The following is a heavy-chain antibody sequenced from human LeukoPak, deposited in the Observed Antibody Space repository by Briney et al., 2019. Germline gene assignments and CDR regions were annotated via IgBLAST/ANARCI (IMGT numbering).Heavy chain of an antibody. CDR1: GFTFSSYE. Sequence: GGSLRLSCAASGFTFSSYEMNWVRQAPGKGLEWVSYISSSGSTIYYADSVKGRFTISRDNAKNSLYLQMNSLRAEDTAVYYCASYYGSGSYYSGIAYYYYYMDVWGKGTTVTISS. CDR3: ASYYGSGSYYSGIAYYYYYMDV. V-gene: IGHV3-48*03. D-gene: IGHD3-10*01. CDR2: ISSSGSTI. J-gene: IGHJ6*03.